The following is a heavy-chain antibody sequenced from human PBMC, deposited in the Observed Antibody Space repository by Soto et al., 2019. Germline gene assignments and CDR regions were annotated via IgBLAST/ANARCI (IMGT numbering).Heavy chain of an antibody. V-gene: IGHV3-30-3*01. J-gene: IGHJ6*02. CDR3: ARDSGYSYGRGYGMDV. CDR1: GFTFSSYA. D-gene: IGHD5-18*01. CDR2: ISYDGSNK. Sequence: GGSLRLSCAASGFTFSSYAMHWVRQAPGKGLEWVAVISYDGSNKYYADSVKGRFTISRDNSKNTLYLQMNSLRAEDTAVYYCARDSGYSYGRGYGMDVWGQGTTVTVSS.